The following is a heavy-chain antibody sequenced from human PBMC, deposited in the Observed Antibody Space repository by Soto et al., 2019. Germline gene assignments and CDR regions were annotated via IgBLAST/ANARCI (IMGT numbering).Heavy chain of an antibody. CDR2: IYHSGST. J-gene: IGHJ6*02. CDR3: AREQEMATIRYGMDV. D-gene: IGHD5-12*01. V-gene: IGHV4-4*02. CDR1: GGSISSSNW. Sequence: QVQLQESGPGLVKPSGTLSLTCAVSGGSISSSNWWSWVRQPPGKGLEWIGEIYHSGSTNYNPSLKSRGTISVDKSKNQFSLKLSSVTAADTAVYYCAREQEMATIRYGMDVWGQGTTVTVSS.